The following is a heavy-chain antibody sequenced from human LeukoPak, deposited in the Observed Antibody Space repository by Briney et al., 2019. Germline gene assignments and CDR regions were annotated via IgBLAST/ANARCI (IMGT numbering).Heavy chain of an antibody. J-gene: IGHJ4*02. Sequence: KPSETLSLTCTVSGGSISSSSYYWGWIRQPPGKGLEWIGSINYSGYTYNNSSLKSRVTISIDRSKNQFSLKLSSVTAADTAVYYCARRPGYYDSSGYVCHFDKWGQGSLVIVSS. D-gene: IGHD3-22*01. CDR1: GGSISSSSYY. CDR3: ARRPGYYDSSGYVCHFDK. CDR2: INYSGYT. V-gene: IGHV4-39*01.